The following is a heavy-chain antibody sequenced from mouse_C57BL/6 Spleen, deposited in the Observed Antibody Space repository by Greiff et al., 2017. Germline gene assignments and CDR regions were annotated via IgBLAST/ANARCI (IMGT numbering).Heavy chain of an antibody. V-gene: IGHV1-19*01. CDR1: GYTFTDYY. CDR2: INPYNGGT. Sequence: EVKLQQSGPVLVKPGASVKMSCKASGYTFTDYYMNWVKQSHGKSLEWIGVINPYNGGTSYNQKFKGKATLTVDKSSSTAYMELNSLTSEDSAVYYCARRGPNTYYFDYWGQGTTLTVSS. J-gene: IGHJ2*01. CDR3: ARRGPNTYYFDY.